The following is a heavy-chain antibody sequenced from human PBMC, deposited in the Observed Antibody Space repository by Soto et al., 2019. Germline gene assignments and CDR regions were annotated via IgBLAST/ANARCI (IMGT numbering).Heavy chain of an antibody. D-gene: IGHD5-12*01. CDR2: IYYSGST. V-gene: IGHV4-59*01. CDR1: GGSISSYY. J-gene: IGHJ4*02. CDR3: AREGDGYKAFDY. Sequence: QVQLQESGPGLVKPSETLSLTCTVSGGSISSYYWSWIRQPPGKGLEWIGYIYYSGSTNYNPSLKSRVTISVDTSKNQFSLKLSSVTAADTAVYYCAREGDGYKAFDYWGQGTLVTVSS.